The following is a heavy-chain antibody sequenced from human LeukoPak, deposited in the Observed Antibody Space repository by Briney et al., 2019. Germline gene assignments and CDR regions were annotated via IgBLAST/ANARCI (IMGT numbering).Heavy chain of an antibody. Sequence: TWGSLRLSCAASGFTFSSHAMNWVRQAPGKGLEWVSYISISSSSVYYADSVKGRFTISRDNAKNLLYLQMNSLTAEDTVVYYCARGGVYSGSQYWARGPLDSVSS. CDR1: GFTFSSHA. D-gene: IGHD1-26*01. V-gene: IGHV3-48*04. CDR2: ISISSSSV. J-gene: IGHJ1*01. CDR3: ARGGVYSGSQY.